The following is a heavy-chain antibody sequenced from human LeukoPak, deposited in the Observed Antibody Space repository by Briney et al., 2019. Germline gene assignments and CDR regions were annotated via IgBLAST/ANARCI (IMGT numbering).Heavy chain of an antibody. CDR3: ARLYYYDSSGLPGDWFDP. Sequence: GESLKISCKGSGYSFTSYWIGWARQMPGKGLEWMGIIYPGDSDTRYSPSFQGQVTISADKSISTAYLQWSSLKASDTAMYYCARLYYYDSSGLPGDWFDPWGQGTLVTVSS. V-gene: IGHV5-51*01. J-gene: IGHJ5*02. CDR1: GYSFTSYW. D-gene: IGHD3-22*01. CDR2: IYPGDSDT.